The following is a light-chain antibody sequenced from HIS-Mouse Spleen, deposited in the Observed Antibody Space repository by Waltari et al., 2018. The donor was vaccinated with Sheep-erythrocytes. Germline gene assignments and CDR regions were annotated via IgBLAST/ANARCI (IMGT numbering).Light chain of an antibody. V-gene: IGKV1-6*01. J-gene: IGKJ2*01. Sequence: AIQMTQSPSSLSASVGDRVTITCRASQGIRNDLDWYQQKPGKAPKLLIYAASSLQSGVPSRFSSSGSGTDFTLTISSLQPEDFATYYCLQDYNYPYTFGQGTKLEIK. CDR1: QGIRND. CDR3: LQDYNYPYT. CDR2: AAS.